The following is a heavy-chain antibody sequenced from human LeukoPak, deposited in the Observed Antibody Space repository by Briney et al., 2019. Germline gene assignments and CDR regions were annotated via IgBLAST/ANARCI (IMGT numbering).Heavy chain of an antibody. D-gene: IGHD6-19*01. V-gene: IGHV1-46*01. Sequence: ASVKVSCKASGYTFTSYYIYWVRQAPGQGLEWMGIINPSGGSTSYAQRFQGRVTMTRDTSTSTVYMELSSLRSEDTAVYYCAREGIAVSNWFDPWGQGTLVTVSS. CDR3: AREGIAVSNWFDP. J-gene: IGHJ5*02. CDR1: GYTFTSYY. CDR2: INPSGGST.